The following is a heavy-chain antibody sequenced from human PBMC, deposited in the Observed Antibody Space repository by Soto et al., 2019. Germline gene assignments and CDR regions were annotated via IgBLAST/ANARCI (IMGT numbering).Heavy chain of an antibody. J-gene: IGHJ4*01. CDR2: IYLDDDT. V-gene: IGHV2-5*02. CDR1: GFSLSTSGVG. CDR3: AHSNLRAVAGTKFDY. D-gene: IGHD6-19*01. Sequence: QITLKESGPTLVKPTQTLTLTCTFSGFSLSTSGVGVGWIRQPPGKALEWLALIYLDDDTRYSPSLKSRLTITKDTSKNQMVLTMTNMDPVDTAKYYCAHSNLRAVAGTKFDYWCHGTMVTVSS.